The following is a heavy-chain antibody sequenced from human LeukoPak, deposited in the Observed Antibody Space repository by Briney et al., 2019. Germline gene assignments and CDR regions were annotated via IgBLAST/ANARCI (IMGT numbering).Heavy chain of an antibody. V-gene: IGHV3-43*01. D-gene: IGHD6-13*01. J-gene: IGHJ4*02. CDR1: GFAFDDHT. Sequence: GGSLRLSCEISGFAFDDHTMHWVRQLPGKGLEWVSLISWEGSTTYYADSVKDRFTISRDTNKNSLYLQMNSLRTEDTALYYCAKARSSSWSYLESWGQGTLVTVSS. CDR2: ISWEGSTT. CDR3: AKARSSSWSYLES.